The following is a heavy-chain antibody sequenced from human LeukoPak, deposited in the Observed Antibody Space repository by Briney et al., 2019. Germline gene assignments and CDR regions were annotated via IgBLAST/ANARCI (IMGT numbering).Heavy chain of an antibody. Sequence: ESLKISCKGSGYSFTSYWIGWVRRMPGKGLEWLGIIYPGDSETRHSPSFQGQVTISADKSISTAYLQWSSLKASDTAMYYCARGMAGLYYDSSGPPFDYWGQGTLVTVS. CDR1: GYSFTSYW. CDR2: IYPGDSET. V-gene: IGHV5-51*01. CDR3: ARGMAGLYYDSSGPPFDY. D-gene: IGHD3-22*01. J-gene: IGHJ4*02.